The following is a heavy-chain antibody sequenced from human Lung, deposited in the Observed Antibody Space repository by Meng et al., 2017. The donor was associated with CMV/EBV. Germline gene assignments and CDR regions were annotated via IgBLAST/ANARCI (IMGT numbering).Heavy chain of an antibody. J-gene: IGHJ4*02. D-gene: IGHD1-26*01. CDR2: ISGSSSFT. CDR1: GFTFNTYT. CDR3: ARQKGATLDYFAD. V-gene: IGHV3-21*01. Sequence: GGSLRLSCAASGFTFNTYTMNWVRQAPGKGLEWVSSISGSSSFTYYADSVKGRFTISRDNAKNSLYLQMNSLRAEDTAVYYCARQKGATLDYFADWGPGNLV.